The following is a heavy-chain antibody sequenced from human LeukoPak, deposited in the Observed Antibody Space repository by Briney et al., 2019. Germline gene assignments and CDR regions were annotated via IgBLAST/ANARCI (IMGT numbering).Heavy chain of an antibody. D-gene: IGHD1-26*01. J-gene: IGHJ4*02. V-gene: IGHV4-39*01. CDR1: GGSISSSSYY. CDR3: ARHSGSYFYFDY. CDR2: IYYSGST. Sequence: SETLSLTCTVSGGSISSSSYYWGWIRQPPGKGLEWIGSIYYSGSTNYNPSLKSRVTISVDTSKNQFSLKLSSVTAADTAVYYCARHSGSYFYFDYWGQGTLVTVSS.